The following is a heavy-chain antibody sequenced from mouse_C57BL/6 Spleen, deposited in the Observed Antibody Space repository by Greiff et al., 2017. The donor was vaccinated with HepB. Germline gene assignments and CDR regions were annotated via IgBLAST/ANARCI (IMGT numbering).Heavy chain of an antibody. J-gene: IGHJ3*01. D-gene: IGHD1-1*01. V-gene: IGHV1-82*01. CDR2: IYPGDGDT. CDR3: ARDYGSSWFAY. Sequence: QVQLQQSGPELVKPGASVKISCKASGYAFSSSWMNWVKQRPGKGLEWIGRIYPGDGDTNYNGKFKGKATLTADKSSSTAYMQLSSLTSEDSAVCFCARDYGSSWFAYWGQGTLVTVSA. CDR1: GYAFSSSW.